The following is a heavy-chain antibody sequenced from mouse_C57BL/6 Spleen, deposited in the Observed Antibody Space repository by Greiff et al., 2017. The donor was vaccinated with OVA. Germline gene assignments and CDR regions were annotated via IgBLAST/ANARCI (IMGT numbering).Heavy chain of an antibody. D-gene: IGHD2-4*01. CDR3: ASQIYYDYGYAMDY. CDR2: IRNKANGYTT. J-gene: IGHJ4*01. CDR1: GFTFTDYY. Sequence: EVKLEESGGGLVQPGGSLSLSCAASGFTFTDYYMSWVRQPPGKALEWLGFIRNKANGYTTEYSASVKGRFTISRDNSQSILYLQMNALRAEDSATYYCASQIYYDYGYAMDYWGQGTSVTVSS. V-gene: IGHV7-3*01.